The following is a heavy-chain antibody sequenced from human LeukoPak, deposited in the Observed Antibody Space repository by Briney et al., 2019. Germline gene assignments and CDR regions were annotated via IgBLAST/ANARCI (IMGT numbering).Heavy chain of an antibody. D-gene: IGHD3-22*01. V-gene: IGHV1-69*04. CDR1: GGTFSSYA. CDR2: IIPILGIA. J-gene: IGHJ6*02. CDR3: AREAHDYYSDSSGYYERDYYYGMDV. Sequence: GASVKVSCKASGGTFSSYAISWVRQAPGQGLEWMGRIIPILGIANYAQKFQGRVTITADKSTSTAYMELSSLRSEDTAVYYCAREAHDYYSDSSGYYERDYYYGMDVWGQGTTVTVSS.